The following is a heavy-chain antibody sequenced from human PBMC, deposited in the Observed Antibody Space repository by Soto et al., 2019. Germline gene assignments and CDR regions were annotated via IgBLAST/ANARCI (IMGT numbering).Heavy chain of an antibody. V-gene: IGHV1-18*01. CDR1: GYTFTSYG. CDR3: ARDSDYYGSESGFDF. Sequence: QVQLVQSGAEVKKPGASVKVSCKASGYTFTSYGISWVRQAPGQGLEWMGWISAYNGNTNYAQKLQGRVTMTTDTSTSTAYLELRSLRSDDTAGYYCARDSDYYGSESGFDFWGQGTLVTVSS. D-gene: IGHD3-10*01. J-gene: IGHJ4*02. CDR2: ISAYNGNT.